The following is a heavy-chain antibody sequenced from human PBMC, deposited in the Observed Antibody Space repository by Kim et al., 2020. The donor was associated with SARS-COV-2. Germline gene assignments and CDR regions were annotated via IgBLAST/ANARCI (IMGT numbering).Heavy chain of an antibody. CDR1: GGSFSGYY. J-gene: IGHJ4*02. CDR3: ARGRWIQIWLHLDY. CDR2: INHSGST. Sequence: SETLSLTCAVYGGSFSGYYWSWIRQPPGKGLEWIGEINHSGSTNYNPSLKSRVTISVDTSKNQFSLKLSSVTAADTAVYYCARGRWIQIWLHLDYWGQGTLVTVSS. D-gene: IGHD5-18*01. V-gene: IGHV4-34*01.